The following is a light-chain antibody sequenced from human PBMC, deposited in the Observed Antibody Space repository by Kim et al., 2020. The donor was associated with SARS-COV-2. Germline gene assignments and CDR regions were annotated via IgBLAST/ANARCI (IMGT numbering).Light chain of an antibody. CDR2: YDS. CDR3: QVWESSSDHVV. V-gene: IGLV3-21*01. Sequence: APGKTARITCGGTNIGSNSVHWYQQKPGQAPVLVIYYDSDRPSGIPERFSGSNSGNTATLTISRVEAGDEADYFCQVWESSSDHVVFGGGTQLTVL. CDR1: NIGSNS. J-gene: IGLJ2*01.